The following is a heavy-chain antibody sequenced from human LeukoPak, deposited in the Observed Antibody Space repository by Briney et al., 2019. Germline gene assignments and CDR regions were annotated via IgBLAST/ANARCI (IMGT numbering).Heavy chain of an antibody. CDR3: AKDYYDSSGYYMGHYYYYYMDV. CDR1: GFTFDDYA. J-gene: IGHJ6*03. V-gene: IGHV3-43D*03. CDR2: ISWDGCST. D-gene: IGHD3-22*01. Sequence: PGGSLRLSCAASGFTFDDYAMHWVRQAPGTGLEWVSLISWDGCSTYYADSVKVRFTIYRENSKNSLYLQMNSLRAEDTALYYCAKDYYDSSGYYMGHYYYYYMDVWGKGTTVTVSS.